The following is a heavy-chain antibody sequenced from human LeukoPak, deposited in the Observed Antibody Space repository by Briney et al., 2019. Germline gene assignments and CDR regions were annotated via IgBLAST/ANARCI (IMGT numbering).Heavy chain of an antibody. CDR1: GGSISSGGYY. Sequence: SQTLSLTCTVYGGSISSGGYYWSWIRQHPGKGLEWIGYIYYSGSTYYNPSLKSRVTISADTSKNQFSLKLSSVTAADTAVYYCARAPPYDSSGYYPKYYMDVWGKGTTVTVSS. J-gene: IGHJ6*03. D-gene: IGHD3-22*01. CDR3: ARAPPYDSSGYYPKYYMDV. V-gene: IGHV4-31*03. CDR2: IYYSGST.